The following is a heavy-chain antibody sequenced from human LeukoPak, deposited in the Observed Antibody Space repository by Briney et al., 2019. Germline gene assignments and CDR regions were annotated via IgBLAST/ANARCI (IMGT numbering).Heavy chain of an antibody. CDR2: IYPPDSDT. V-gene: IGHV5-51*01. CDR1: GYLFRKNW. CDR3: ARSSTYSPYYFDS. Sequence: GESLKISCQASGYLFRKNWIGWVRQMPGKGLEWMGIIYPPDSDTRYGREFQGQVTISVDESINTAYLQWSSLKASDTAMYYCARSSTYSPYYFDSWGQGTLVTVSS. D-gene: IGHD2-2*01. J-gene: IGHJ4*01.